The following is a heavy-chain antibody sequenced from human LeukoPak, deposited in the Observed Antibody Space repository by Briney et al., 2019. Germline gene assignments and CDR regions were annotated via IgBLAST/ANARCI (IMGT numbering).Heavy chain of an antibody. Sequence: GGSLRLSCAASGFTFSSYGMHWVRQAPGKGLEWVAVISYDGSNKYYADSVKGRFTISRDNSKNTLYLQMSSLRAEDTAVYYCANAYYDILTGYYRWWGQGTLVTVSS. V-gene: IGHV3-30*18. CDR2: ISYDGSNK. CDR1: GFTFSSYG. J-gene: IGHJ4*02. CDR3: ANAYYDILTGYYRW. D-gene: IGHD3-9*01.